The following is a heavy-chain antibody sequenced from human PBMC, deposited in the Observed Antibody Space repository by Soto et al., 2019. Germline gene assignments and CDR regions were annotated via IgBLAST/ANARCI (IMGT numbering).Heavy chain of an antibody. J-gene: IGHJ4*02. CDR2: IYYSGST. V-gene: IGHV4-59*01. D-gene: IGHD3-22*01. CDR3: ARFLSGYSPPYYFDY. Sequence: PSETLSLTCTVSGGSISSYYWSWIRQPPEKGLQWIGYIYYSGSTKYNPSLKSRVTISVDTSKNQFSLKLSSVTAADTAVYYCARFLSGYSPPYYFDYWGQGTQVTVSS. CDR1: GGSISSYY.